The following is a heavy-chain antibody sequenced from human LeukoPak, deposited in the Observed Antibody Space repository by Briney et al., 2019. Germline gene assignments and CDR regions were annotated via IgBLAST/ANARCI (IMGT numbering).Heavy chain of an antibody. CDR2: IYPGDSDT. CDR1: GCSFTNYW. J-gene: IGHJ4*02. D-gene: IGHD3-10*01. Sequence: GESLKISCKGSGCSFTNYWIDWVRQMPGKGLEWMGIIYPGDSDTRYSPSYQGQVTISADKSISTAYLQWSSLKASDTAMYYCARQYTLLRGVADYWGQGTLVTVSS. CDR3: ARQYTLLRGVADY. V-gene: IGHV5-51*01.